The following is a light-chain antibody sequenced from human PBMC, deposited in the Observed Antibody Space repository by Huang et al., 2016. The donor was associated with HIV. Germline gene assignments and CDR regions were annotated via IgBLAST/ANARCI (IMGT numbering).Light chain of an antibody. V-gene: IGKV3-15*01. J-gene: IGKJ4*01. CDR2: GAS. Sequence: EIVMTQSPATLSVSPGERATLSCRASQSISNNLAWYQQKPGQAPRLLVYGASTRATGVPVRFSGNGSGTLFTLTISSLQFEYSAVYYCQQYNDWLSLTFGGGTKVGIK. CDR1: QSISNN. CDR3: QQYNDWLSLT.